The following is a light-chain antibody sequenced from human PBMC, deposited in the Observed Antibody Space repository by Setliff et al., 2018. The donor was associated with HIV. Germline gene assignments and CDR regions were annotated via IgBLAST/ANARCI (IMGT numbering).Light chain of an antibody. CDR3: SSYTSSSTPDV. CDR2: EVS. Sequence: QSVLTQSASVSGSPGQSITISCTGTSSDVNGYNYVSWYQQHPGKAPKLMIYEVSNRPSGVSNRFSGSKSGNTASLTISGLQAEDEADYYCSSYTSSSTPDVVGTGTKVTVL. V-gene: IGLV2-14*01. CDR1: SSDVNGYNY. J-gene: IGLJ1*01.